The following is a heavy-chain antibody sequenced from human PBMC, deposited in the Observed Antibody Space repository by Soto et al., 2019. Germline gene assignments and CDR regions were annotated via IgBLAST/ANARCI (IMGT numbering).Heavy chain of an antibody. J-gene: IGHJ6*02. CDR1: GGSISSYY. Sequence: SETLSLTCTVSGGSISSYYWSWIRQPPGKGLEWIGYIYYSGSTNYNPSLKSRVTISVDTSKNQFSLKLSSVTAADTAVYYCAKSMPYGAYYYYGMDVWGQGTMVTVSS. V-gene: IGHV4-59*01. CDR3: AKSMPYGAYYYYGMDV. CDR2: IYYSGST. D-gene: IGHD2-2*01.